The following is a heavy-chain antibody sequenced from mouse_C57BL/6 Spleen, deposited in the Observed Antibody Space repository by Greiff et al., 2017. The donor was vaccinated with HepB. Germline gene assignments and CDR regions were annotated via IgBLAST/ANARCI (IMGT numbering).Heavy chain of an antibody. Sequence: EVQLQQPGPELVKPGASVKISCKASGYTFTDYYMNWVKQSHGKSLEWIGDINPNNGGTSYNQKFKGKATLTVDKSSSTAYMELRSLTSEDSAVYYCARRAGYYYGSSSWYFDVWGTGTTVTVSS. V-gene: IGHV1-26*01. CDR1: GYTFTDYY. D-gene: IGHD1-1*01. J-gene: IGHJ1*03. CDR3: ARRAGYYYGSSSWYFDV. CDR2: INPNNGGT.